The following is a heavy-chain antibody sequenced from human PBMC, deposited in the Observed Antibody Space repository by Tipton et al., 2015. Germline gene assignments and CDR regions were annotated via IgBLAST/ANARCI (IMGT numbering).Heavy chain of an antibody. J-gene: IGHJ4*02. CDR3: GRGGVFSNNWYPFDY. D-gene: IGHD1-1*01. CDR1: GFTFRTSA. Sequence: SLRLSCAASGFTFRTSAMTWVRQAPGKGLEWVANIRQDGSEKYYVDSVKGRFTISRDNAKNSLYLQMNSLRVEGTAVYYCGRGGVFSNNWYPFDYWGQGTLVTVSS. CDR2: IRQDGSEK. V-gene: IGHV3-7*05.